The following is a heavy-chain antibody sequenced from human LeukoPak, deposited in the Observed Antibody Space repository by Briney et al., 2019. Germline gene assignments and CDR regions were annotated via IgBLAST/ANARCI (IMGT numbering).Heavy chain of an antibody. D-gene: IGHD6-13*01. J-gene: IGHJ4*02. CDR3: AKDQSGRYSSSWDYYFDY. V-gene: IGHV3-20*04. CDR2: INWNGGIT. Sequence: GGSLRLSCAASGFTFDDYGMSWVRQAPGKGLEWVSGINWNGGITAYADSVKGRFTISRDNSKNTLYLQMNSLRAEDTAVYYCAKDQSGRYSSSWDYYFDYWGQGTLVTVSS. CDR1: GFTFDDYG.